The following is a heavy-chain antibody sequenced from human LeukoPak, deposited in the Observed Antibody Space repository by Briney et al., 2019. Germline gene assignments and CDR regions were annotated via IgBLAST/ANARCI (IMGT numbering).Heavy chain of an antibody. V-gene: IGHV3-48*03. CDR3: AFGSSGWYPDY. Sequence: GGSLGLSCAASGFTFSSYEMNWVRQAPGKGLEWVSYISSSGSTIYYADSVKGRFTISRDNAKNSLYLQMNSLRAEDTAVYYCAFGSSGWYPDYWGQGTLVTVSS. CDR1: GFTFSSYE. J-gene: IGHJ4*02. CDR2: ISSSGSTI. D-gene: IGHD6-19*01.